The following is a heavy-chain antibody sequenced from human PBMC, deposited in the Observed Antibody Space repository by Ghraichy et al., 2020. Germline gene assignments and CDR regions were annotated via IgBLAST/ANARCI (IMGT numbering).Heavy chain of an antibody. CDR1: GGSFSGYY. J-gene: IGHJ4*02. CDR2: INHSGST. Sequence: SETLSLTCAVYGGSFSGYYWSWIRQPPGKWLEWIGAINHSGSTNYNPSLKSRVTISVDTSKNQFSLKLSSVTAADTAVYYCARRGYKYQLPKIPFFDYWGQGTLVTVSS. CDR3: ARRGYKYQLPKIPFFDY. D-gene: IGHD2-2*01. V-gene: IGHV4-34*01.